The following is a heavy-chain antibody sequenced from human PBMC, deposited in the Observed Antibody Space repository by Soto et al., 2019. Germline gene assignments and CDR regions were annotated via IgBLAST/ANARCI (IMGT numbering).Heavy chain of an antibody. CDR3: ARWYYYDSSGYYYYFDY. V-gene: IGHV4-39*01. J-gene: IGHJ4*02. CDR1: GDSISSNSYY. CDR2: IYYSGTA. D-gene: IGHD3-22*01. Sequence: TLSLTCTVSGDSISSNSYYWGWIRQPPGKGLEWIGTIYYSGTAYYNPSLKSRVTISVDTSRNQFSLKLSSVTAADTAVYYCARWYYYDSSGYYYYFDYWGQGTLVTVSS.